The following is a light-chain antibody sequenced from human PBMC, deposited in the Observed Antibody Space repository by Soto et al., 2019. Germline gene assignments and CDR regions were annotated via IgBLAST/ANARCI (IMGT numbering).Light chain of an antibody. CDR1: SSDVGAYNY. CDR2: EVS. Sequence: QSALTQPASVSGSPGPSITISCTGTSSDVGAYNYVSWYQQHPGKAPKPMIYEVSHRASGVSNRFSGSKSGNTASLTISGLQAEDEADYYCSSYTSSSTLVFATGTKVTVL. CDR3: SSYTSSSTLV. J-gene: IGLJ1*01. V-gene: IGLV2-14*01.